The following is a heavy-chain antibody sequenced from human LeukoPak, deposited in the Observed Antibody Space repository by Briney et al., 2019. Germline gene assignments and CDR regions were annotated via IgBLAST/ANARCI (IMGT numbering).Heavy chain of an antibody. D-gene: IGHD3-22*01. Sequence: PGGSLRLSCVASGFTFSNYNMNWVRQAPGKGLEWVSSISSSSSYIYYADSVKGRFTISRDNAKNSLYLQMNSLRAEDTAVYYCARGTSDSRVTPTRYWGQGTLVTVSS. CDR3: ARGTSDSRVTPTRY. J-gene: IGHJ4*02. CDR2: ISSSSSYI. CDR1: GFTFSNYN. V-gene: IGHV3-21*01.